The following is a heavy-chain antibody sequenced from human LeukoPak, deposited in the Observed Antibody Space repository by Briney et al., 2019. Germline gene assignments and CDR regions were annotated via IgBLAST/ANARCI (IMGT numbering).Heavy chain of an antibody. Sequence: ASVKVSCKASGYTSTGYYMHWVRQAPGQGLEWMGWINPNSGGTNYAQKFQGRVTITRDTSISTAYMELSMLRSDDTAVYYCARDYPNYYYYYGMDVWGQGTTVTVSS. CDR3: ARDYPNYYYYYGMDV. CDR1: GYTSTGYY. CDR2: INPNSGGT. V-gene: IGHV1-2*02. J-gene: IGHJ6*02.